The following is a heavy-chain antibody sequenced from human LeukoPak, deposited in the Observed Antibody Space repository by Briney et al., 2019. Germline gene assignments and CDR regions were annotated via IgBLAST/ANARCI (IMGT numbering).Heavy chain of an antibody. CDR2: ISAYNGNT. V-gene: IGHV1-18*01. CDR3: ARVGQGYSSSWLVD. CDR1: GYTFTSYG. D-gene: IGHD6-13*01. Sequence: VSVKVSCKASGYTFTSYGISWVRQAPGQGLEWMGWISAYNGNTNYAQKLQGRVTMTTDTSTSTAYMELRSLRSDDTAVYYCARVGQGYSSSWLVDWGQGTLVTVSS. J-gene: IGHJ4*02.